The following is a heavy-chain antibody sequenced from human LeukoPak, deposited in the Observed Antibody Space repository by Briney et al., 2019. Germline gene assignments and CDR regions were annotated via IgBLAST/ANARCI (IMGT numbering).Heavy chain of an antibody. CDR2: INPNSGGT. J-gene: IGHJ4*02. Sequence: ASVKVSCKASGYTFTGYYMHWVRQAPGQGLEWMGWINPNSGGTNYAQKFQGRVTMTRDTSISTAYMELSRLRSDDTAVYYCARADSAPIRFLEWLSSSPFDYWGQGTLVTVSS. V-gene: IGHV1-2*02. CDR3: ARADSAPIRFLEWLSSSPFDY. D-gene: IGHD3-3*01. CDR1: GYTFTGYY.